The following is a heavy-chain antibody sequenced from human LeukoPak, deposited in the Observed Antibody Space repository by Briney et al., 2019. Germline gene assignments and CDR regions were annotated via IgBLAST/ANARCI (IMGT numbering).Heavy chain of an antibody. J-gene: IGHJ6*02. CDR1: GDSVSSNSAA. CDR2: TYYRSKWYN. CDR3: ARVQYSSSSDYYYGMDV. V-gene: IGHV6-1*01. D-gene: IGHD6-6*01. Sequence: SQTLSLTCAISGDSVSSNSAAWNWIRQSLSRGLEWLGRTYYRSKWYNDYAVSVKSRITINPDTSKNQFSLQLNSVTPEDTAVYYCARVQYSSSSDYYYGMDVWGQGTTVTVSS.